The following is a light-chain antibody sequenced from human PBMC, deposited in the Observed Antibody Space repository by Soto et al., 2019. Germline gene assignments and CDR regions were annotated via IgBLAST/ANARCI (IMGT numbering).Light chain of an antibody. Sequence: EIVLSQSPATVSLSPGERATLYCRASQSVSSSLAWYQQKTGQAARLLIYDAFNRATGMAARFSGSGSGTDFTLPISSLQPEDFGVYYCQQRSNWPLVTFGQGTKLEIK. V-gene: IGKV3-11*01. J-gene: IGKJ5*01. CDR2: DAF. CDR1: QSVSSS. CDR3: QQRSNWPLVT.